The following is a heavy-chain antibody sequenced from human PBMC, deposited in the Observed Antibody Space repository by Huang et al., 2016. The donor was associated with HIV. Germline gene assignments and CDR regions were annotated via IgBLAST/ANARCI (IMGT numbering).Heavy chain of an antibody. J-gene: IGHJ4*02. D-gene: IGHD3-10*01. CDR2: IKSDGSST. CDR3: ARGSRQGKYYYGSGTAY. V-gene: IGHV3-74*01. CDR1: GFTFSSYW. Sequence: EVQLVESGGGLVQPGGSLRLSCAASGFTFSSYWMHWVRQVPGKGLGWVSHIKSDGSSTSYAESVKGRFTMSRDNAKNTLYLQMNSLRAEDTAVYYCARGSRQGKYYYGSGTAYWGQGTLVTVSS.